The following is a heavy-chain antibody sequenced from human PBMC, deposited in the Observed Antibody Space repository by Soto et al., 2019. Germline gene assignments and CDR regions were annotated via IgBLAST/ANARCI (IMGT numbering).Heavy chain of an antibody. CDR2: ISAYNGNT. CDR1: GYTFTSYG. Sequence: ASVKVSCKASGYTFTSYGISWVRQAPGQGLEWMGWISAYNGNTNYAQKLQGRVTMTTDTSTNTAYMELRSLRSDDTAVYYCARGRLRYFDWLLPGRYYYYGMEVWGQGTTVTVSS. D-gene: IGHD3-9*01. V-gene: IGHV1-18*04. CDR3: ARGRLRYFDWLLPGRYYYYGMEV. J-gene: IGHJ6*02.